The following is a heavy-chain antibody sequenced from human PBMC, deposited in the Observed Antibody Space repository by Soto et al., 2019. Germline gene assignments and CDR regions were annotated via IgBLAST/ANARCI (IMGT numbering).Heavy chain of an antibody. D-gene: IGHD4-4*01. J-gene: IGHJ6*02. V-gene: IGHV3-72*01. Sequence: PGGSLRLSCVASGFTLSDYYVDWARQAPGKGLEWVGRTRDKPNSYTTEYAASVEGRFTISRDDSKNSLYLQLNSLNTEDTAVYYCGRGGYRHYSAYYYYALDVWGQGTTVTVSS. CDR1: GFTLSDYY. CDR2: TRDKPNSYTT. CDR3: GRGGYRHYSAYYYYALDV.